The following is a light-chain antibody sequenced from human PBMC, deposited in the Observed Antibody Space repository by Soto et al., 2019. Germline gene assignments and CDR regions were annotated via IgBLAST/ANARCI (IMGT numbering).Light chain of an antibody. CDR3: QQYYNTPPT. CDR2: GAS. CDR1: QSVRSN. J-gene: IGKJ1*01. Sequence: EIVMTQSPGTLSVSPGERATLSCRASQSVRSNLAWYQQKPGQAPRLLIYGASTRATGIPARFSGSGSGTDFTLTINSLQAEDVAVYYCQQYYNTPPTFGQGTKVDI. V-gene: IGKV3-15*01.